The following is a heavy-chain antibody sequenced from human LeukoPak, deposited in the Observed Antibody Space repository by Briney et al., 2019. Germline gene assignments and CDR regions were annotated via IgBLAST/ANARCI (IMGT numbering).Heavy chain of an antibody. D-gene: IGHD1-1*01. CDR1: GITFSNSA. CDR3: ATLGTTGISY. V-gene: IGHV3-23*01. CDR2: ISGSGLST. Sequence: GGSLRLSCAASGITFSNSAMCWVRQAPGKGLEWVSSISGSGLSTYYADSLKGRFTISRDNSKNTLSLQMSTLRAEDTGTYYCATLGTTGISYWGQGALVTVSS. J-gene: IGHJ4*02.